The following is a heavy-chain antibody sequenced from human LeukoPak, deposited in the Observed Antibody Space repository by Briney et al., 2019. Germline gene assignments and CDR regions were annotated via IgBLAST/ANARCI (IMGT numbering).Heavy chain of an antibody. D-gene: IGHD6-13*01. CDR1: GDSISRGGYY. CDR3: ARGDSSSWSFKI. Sequence: SQTLSLTCTVSGDSISRGGYYWSWIRQHPGKGLERIAYIYYSGTAYYNPSLKSRVSISVDTSKNQFSLKLSSVTAADTAVYYCARGDSSSWSFKIWGQGTLVTVSS. J-gene: IGHJ4*02. V-gene: IGHV4-30-4*08. CDR2: IYYSGTA.